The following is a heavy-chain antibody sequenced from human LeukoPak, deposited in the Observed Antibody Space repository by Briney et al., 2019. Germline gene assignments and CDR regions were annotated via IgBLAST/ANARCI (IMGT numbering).Heavy chain of an antibody. D-gene: IGHD3-22*01. CDR1: GGSISSGSYY. J-gene: IGHJ3*02. CDR2: IYTSGST. V-gene: IGHV4-61*02. Sequence: SQTLSLTCTVSGGSISSGSYYWSWIRQPAGKGLEWIGRIYTSGSTNYNPSLKGRVTISVDTSKNQFSLKLSSVTAADTAVYYCARGHYYDSSGYYYDDDAFDIWGQGTMVTVSS. CDR3: ARGHYYDSSGYYYDDDAFDI.